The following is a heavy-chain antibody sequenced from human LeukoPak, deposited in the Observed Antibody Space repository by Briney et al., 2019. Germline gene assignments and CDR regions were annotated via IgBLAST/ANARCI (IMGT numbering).Heavy chain of an antibody. J-gene: IGHJ6*03. CDR3: ARVIVVTIFGVVTRPYYYYMDV. CDR2: IYYSGST. Sequence: PSETLSLTCTVSGGSISSHYWSWIRQPPGKGLEWIGYIYYSGSTNYNPSLKSRVTISVDTSKNQFSLKLSSVTAADTAVYYCARVIVVTIFGVVTRPYYYYMDVWGKGTTVTVSS. D-gene: IGHD3-3*01. CDR1: GGSISSHY. V-gene: IGHV4-59*11.